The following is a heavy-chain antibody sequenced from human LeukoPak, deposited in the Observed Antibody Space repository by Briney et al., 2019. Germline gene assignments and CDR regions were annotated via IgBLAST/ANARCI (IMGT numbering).Heavy chain of an antibody. Sequence: GGSLRLSCAASGFTFSNSWMSWVRQAPGKGLEWVGRIKNKSDGGTTDYAAPGRGRFTISRDDSNNTLYLQMNSMKTEDTAVYYCTTQPGDYLDYWGQGTLVTVSS. CDR1: GFTFSNSW. V-gene: IGHV3-15*01. J-gene: IGHJ4*02. CDR2: IKNKSDGGTT. D-gene: IGHD3-10*01. CDR3: TTQPGDYLDY.